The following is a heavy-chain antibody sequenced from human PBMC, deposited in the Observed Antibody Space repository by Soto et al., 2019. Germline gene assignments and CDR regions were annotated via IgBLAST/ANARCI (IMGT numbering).Heavy chain of an antibody. Sequence: SETLSLTCAVYGGSFSGYYWIWIRQPPGKGLQWNMEINHSGSTNYNPSLKSRFTISLDTSKNPFSLKLSSLTAPDTAVYYCARRFGDGVCSSTSCYSNWFDPWGQGSLVTVCS. CDR1: GGSFSGYY. V-gene: IGHV4-34*01. J-gene: IGHJ5*02. D-gene: IGHD2-2*01. CDR3: ARRFGDGVCSSTSCYSNWFDP. CDR2: INHSGST.